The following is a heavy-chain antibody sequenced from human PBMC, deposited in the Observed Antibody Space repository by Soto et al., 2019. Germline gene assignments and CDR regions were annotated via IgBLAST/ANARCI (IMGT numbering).Heavy chain of an antibody. CDR3: VRQAGGASTPGDDY. Sequence: QVQLVQSGAEVRKPGASVRVSCKASGYTFDAFDIHWVRQATGQGLELMGWMNPYTGETAYTQTFRGRVSMTRDTPVSTAYMELTSLTSEDSAIYFCVRQAGGASTPGDDYWGQGTLVTVSS. J-gene: IGHJ4*02. CDR1: GYTFDAFD. V-gene: IGHV1-8*01. D-gene: IGHD2-15*01. CDR2: MNPYTGET.